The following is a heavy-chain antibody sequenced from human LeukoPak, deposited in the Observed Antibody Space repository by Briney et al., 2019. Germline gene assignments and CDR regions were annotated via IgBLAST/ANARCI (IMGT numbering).Heavy chain of an antibody. CDR2: IYYSGST. CDR1: GASISSYY. V-gene: IGHV4-59*08. CDR3: ARHGDFWSGYYYYYMDV. J-gene: IGHJ6*03. D-gene: IGHD3-3*01. Sequence: SETLSLTCTVSGASISSYYWSWIRQPPGKGLEWIGYIYYSGSTNYNPSLKSRATISLDTSKNLFSLKLSSVTAADTAVYYCARHGDFWSGYYYYYMDVWGKGTTVTVSS.